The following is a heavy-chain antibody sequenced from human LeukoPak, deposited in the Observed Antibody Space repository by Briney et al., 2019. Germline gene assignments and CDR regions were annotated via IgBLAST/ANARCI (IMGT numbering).Heavy chain of an antibody. CDR1: GFTFDDYA. V-gene: IGHV3-43D*03. CDR2: ISWDGGST. D-gene: IGHD5-18*01. CDR3: AKVRSVDTAMDLDY. J-gene: IGHJ4*02. Sequence: GGSLRLSCAASGFTFDDYAMHWVRLAPGKGLEWVSLISWDGGSTYYADSVKGRFTISRDNSKNSLYLQMNSLRAEDTALYYCAKVRSVDTAMDLDYWGQGTLVTVSS.